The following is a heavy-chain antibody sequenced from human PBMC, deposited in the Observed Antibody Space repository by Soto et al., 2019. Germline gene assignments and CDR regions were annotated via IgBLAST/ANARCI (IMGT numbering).Heavy chain of an antibody. CDR1: GDPFSNYD. CDR3: AGGRNGMDV. Sequence: QVQLVQSGAEVKKPGASVKVSCKASGDPFSNYDMKWVRQATGQGLEWMGWMNPNSGNTGYARKFQGRVTMTRNTSITTVYMELSRLRSEDTAVYYCAGGRNGMDVWGQGTTVTVSS. J-gene: IGHJ6*02. CDR2: MNPNSGNT. V-gene: IGHV1-8*01.